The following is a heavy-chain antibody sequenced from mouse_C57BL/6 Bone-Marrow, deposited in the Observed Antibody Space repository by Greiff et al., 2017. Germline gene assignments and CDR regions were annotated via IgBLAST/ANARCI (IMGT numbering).Heavy chain of an antibody. D-gene: IGHD2-1*01. V-gene: IGHV14-4*01. J-gene: IGHJ2*01. CDR3: TTTLSTGPYFDY. CDR1: GFNIKDDY. CDR2: IDPENGDT. Sequence: LHQSGAELVRPGASVKLSCTASGFNIKDDYMHWVKQRPEQGLEWIGWIDPENGDTEYASKFQGKATITADTSSNTAYLQLSSLTSEDTAVYYCTTTLSTGPYFDYWGQGTTLTVSS.